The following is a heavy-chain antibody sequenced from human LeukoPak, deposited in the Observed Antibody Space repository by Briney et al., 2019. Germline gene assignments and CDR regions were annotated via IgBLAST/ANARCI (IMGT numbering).Heavy chain of an antibody. CDR2: ISSSGSTI. J-gene: IGHJ6*03. V-gene: IGHV3-11*01. Sequence: PGGSLRLSCAASGFTFSDYYMSWIRQAPGKGLEWVSYISSSGSTIYYADSVKGRFTISRDNAKNSLYLQMNSLRAEDTAVYYCARDASVGSGTYYNSYYYYYMDVWGKGTTVNVSS. CDR3: ARDASVGSGTYYNSYYYYYMDV. D-gene: IGHD3-10*01. CDR1: GFTFSDYY.